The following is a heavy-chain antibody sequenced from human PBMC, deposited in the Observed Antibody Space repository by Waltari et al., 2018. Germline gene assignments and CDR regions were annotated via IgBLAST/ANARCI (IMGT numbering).Heavy chain of an antibody. D-gene: IGHD3-3*01. CDR2: INHSGST. Sequence: QVQLQQWGAGLLKPSETLSLTCAVYGGSFSGYYWSWIRQPPGKGLEWIGEINHSGSTTYNPSLKSRVTISVDTSKNQFSLKLSSVTAADTAVYYCARVRVTIFGVVIISSDYYMDVWGKGTTVTISS. CDR3: ARVRVTIFGVVIISSDYYMDV. J-gene: IGHJ6*03. V-gene: IGHV4-34*01. CDR1: GGSFSGYY.